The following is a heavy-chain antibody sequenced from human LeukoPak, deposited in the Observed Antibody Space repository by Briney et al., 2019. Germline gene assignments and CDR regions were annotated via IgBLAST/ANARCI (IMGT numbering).Heavy chain of an antibody. CDR3: ASYYDSSGYHPSRFDY. CDR2: INPASGAT. CDR1: GYAFTGYY. V-gene: IGHV1-2*02. D-gene: IGHD3-22*01. Sequence: GASVKVSCRASGYAFTGYYMHWVRQAPGQGLEWMGWINPASGATYYAQKFQDRVTMPRHTSITTGYMELSRLISDDTAMYYCASYYDSSGYHPSRFDYWGQGTLVTVSS. J-gene: IGHJ4*02.